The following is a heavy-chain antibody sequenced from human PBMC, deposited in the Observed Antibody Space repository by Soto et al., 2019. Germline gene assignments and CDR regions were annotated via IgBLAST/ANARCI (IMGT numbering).Heavy chain of an antibody. V-gene: IGHV3-73*01. J-gene: IGHJ4*02. CDR3: TRGGRVRGVIITSYYFDY. CDR2: IRSKANSYAT. Sequence: GGSLRLSCAASGFTFSGSAMHWVRQASGKGLEWVGRIRSKANSYATAYAASVKGRFTISRDDSKNTAYLQMNSLKTEDTAVYYCTRGGRVRGVIITSYYFDYWGQGTLVTVSS. D-gene: IGHD3-10*02. CDR1: GFTFSGSA.